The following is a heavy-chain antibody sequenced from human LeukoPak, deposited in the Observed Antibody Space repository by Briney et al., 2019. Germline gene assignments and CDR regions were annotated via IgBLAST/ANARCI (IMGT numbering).Heavy chain of an antibody. Sequence: PGGSLRLSCAASGFTFSSYEMNWVRQAPGKGLEWVSYISSSGSTIYYADSVKGRFTISRDNAKNSLYLQMNSLRAEDTAVYYCARWRENDYSWGQGTLVTVSS. J-gene: IGHJ4*02. D-gene: IGHD2-21*02. CDR2: ISSSGSTI. V-gene: IGHV3-48*03. CDR1: GFTFSSYE. CDR3: ARWRENDYS.